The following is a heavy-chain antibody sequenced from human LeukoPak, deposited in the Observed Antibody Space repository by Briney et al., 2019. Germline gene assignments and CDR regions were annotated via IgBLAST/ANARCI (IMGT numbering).Heavy chain of an antibody. CDR1: GFTFSSYW. Sequence: PGGSLRLSCVASGFTFSSYWMSWVRQAPGKGLEWVSAISGSGGSTYYADSVKGRFTISRDNSKNTLYLQMNSLRAEDTAVYYCAKALGYCSGGSCYSSFDYWGQGTLVTVSS. D-gene: IGHD2-15*01. CDR3: AKALGYCSGGSCYSSFDY. CDR2: ISGSGGST. V-gene: IGHV3-23*01. J-gene: IGHJ4*02.